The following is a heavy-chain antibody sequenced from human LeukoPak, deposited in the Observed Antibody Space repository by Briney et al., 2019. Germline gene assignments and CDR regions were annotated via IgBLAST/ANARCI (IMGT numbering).Heavy chain of an antibody. J-gene: IGHJ6*02. D-gene: IGHD4-4*01. CDR2: INHSGST. CDR1: GGSFSGYY. CDR3: AREDSNSAYYYYYGMDV. V-gene: IGHV4-34*01. Sequence: SETLSLTCAVYGGSFSGYYWSWIRQPPGKGLEWIGEINHSGSTNYNPSLKSRVTMSVDTSKNQFSLKLSSVTAADTAVYYCAREDSNSAYYYYYGMDVWGQGTTVTVSS.